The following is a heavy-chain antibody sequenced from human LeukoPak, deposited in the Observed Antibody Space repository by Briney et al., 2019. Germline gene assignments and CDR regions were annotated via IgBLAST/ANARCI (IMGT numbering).Heavy chain of an antibody. Sequence: ASVKVSCKASGYTFTDYYMHWVRQAPGQGLEWMGWISPSSGGTNYAQKFQGRVTVTRDTSISTAYMDLSRLRSDDTAVYYCARAGVWDYSDSSGYHNAAFDIWGQGTMVTVPS. CDR2: ISPSSGGT. J-gene: IGHJ3*02. CDR3: ARAGVWDYSDSSGYHNAAFDI. V-gene: IGHV1-2*02. CDR1: GYTFTDYY. D-gene: IGHD3-22*01.